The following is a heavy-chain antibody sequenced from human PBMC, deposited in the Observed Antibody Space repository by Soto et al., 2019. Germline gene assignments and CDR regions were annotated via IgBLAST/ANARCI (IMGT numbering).Heavy chain of an antibody. D-gene: IGHD2-21*01. CDR3: ARTPKKTKICIVDP. CDR1: GGTFSSYA. Sequence: QVQLVQSGAEVKKPGSSVKVSCKASGGTFSSYAISWVRQAPGQGLEWMGGIIPIFGTANYAQKFQGRVTMTRNTSISTAYMELSSLRSEDTAVYYCARTPKKTKICIVDPWGQGTLVTVSS. V-gene: IGHV1-69*06. J-gene: IGHJ5*02. CDR2: IIPIFGTA.